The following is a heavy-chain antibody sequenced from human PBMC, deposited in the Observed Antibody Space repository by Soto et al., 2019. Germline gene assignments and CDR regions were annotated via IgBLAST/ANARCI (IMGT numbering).Heavy chain of an antibody. Sequence: QVQLVESGGGVVQPGRSLRLSCVASGFTFSTYGMHWVRQAPGKGLEWVAMTWNDGSHKYYADPVKDRFTISRDNFKNTLYPQINSLRDEDSAVYYCTTELNDMQAFDFWGQGTMVTVSS. CDR3: TTELNDMQAFDF. V-gene: IGHV3-33*01. CDR2: TWNDGSHK. D-gene: IGHD1-1*01. J-gene: IGHJ3*01. CDR1: GFTFSTYG.